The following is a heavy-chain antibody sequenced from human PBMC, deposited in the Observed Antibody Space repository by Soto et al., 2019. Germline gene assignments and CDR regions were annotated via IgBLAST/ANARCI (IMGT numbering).Heavy chain of an antibody. V-gene: IGHV3-7*01. CDR2: INQYGNEK. CDR3: ARIRRAGCFGELLGDYYGMDV. J-gene: IGHJ6*02. D-gene: IGHD3-10*01. Sequence: DVRLVESGGGLVQPGGSLRLSCAASAFTFSSYWMSWVRQAPGPGLDWVANINQYGNEKYYVDSVKGRFTISRDNAKNSLNLQMNSLRAEDTAVYYCARIRRAGCFGELLGDYYGMDVWGQGTTVTVS. CDR1: AFTFSSYW.